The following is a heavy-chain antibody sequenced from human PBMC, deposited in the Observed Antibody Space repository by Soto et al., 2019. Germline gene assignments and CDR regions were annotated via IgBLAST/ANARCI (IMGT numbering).Heavy chain of an antibody. CDR2: IYHSGST. V-gene: IGHV4-4*02. D-gene: IGHD3-10*01. CDR3: ASKFGELLADAFDI. CDR1: GDSISSRNW. J-gene: IGHJ3*02. Sequence: SETLSLTCAVSGDSISSRNWWSWVRQTPGKGLEWIGEIYHSGSTNYNPSLKSRVTISVDKSKNQFSLRLTSVTAADTAVYYCASKFGELLADAFDIWGQGTMVTVSS.